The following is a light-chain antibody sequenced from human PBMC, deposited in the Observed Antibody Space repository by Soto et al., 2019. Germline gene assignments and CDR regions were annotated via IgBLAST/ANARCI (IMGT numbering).Light chain of an antibody. CDR2: VAS. J-gene: IGKJ3*01. V-gene: IGKV3-20*01. Sequence: EIVLTQSPGTLSLSPGEGATLSCRASQRVSSNYLAWYQQKPGQAPRLLIYVASSRATGIPDRFSGSGSGTDFTLTISRLEPEDFAVYYCQQYGSPPLTFGPGTKVDV. CDR3: QQYGSPPLT. CDR1: QRVSSNY.